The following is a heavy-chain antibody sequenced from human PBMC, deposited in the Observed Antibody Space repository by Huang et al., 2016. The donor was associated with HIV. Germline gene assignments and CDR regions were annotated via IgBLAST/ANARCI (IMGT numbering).Heavy chain of an antibody. Sequence: QVQLVESGGGVVQPGRCLRLSCADAGFTFSNYGMHWVSQDPGKGLEWVAVISYDGSNKYYTDSVKGRVTISRDNSKNALYLQMNSLRAEDTAVYYCARRAVAGIYYYYMDVWGKGTTVTVSS. CDR2: ISYDGSNK. CDR3: ARRAVAGIYYYYMDV. CDR1: GFTFSNYG. J-gene: IGHJ6*03. D-gene: IGHD6-19*01. V-gene: IGHV3-30-3*01.